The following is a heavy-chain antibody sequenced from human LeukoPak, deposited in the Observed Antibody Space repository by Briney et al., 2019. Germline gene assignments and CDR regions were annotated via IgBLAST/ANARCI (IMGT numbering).Heavy chain of an antibody. Sequence: PGGSLRLSCAASGFTFSSYAMSWVRQAPGKGLEWVSAISGSGGSTYYADSVKGRFTISRDNAKNSLYLQMNSLRAEDTALYYCAKDKMATIMGWFDPWGQGTLVTVSS. D-gene: IGHD5-24*01. V-gene: IGHV3-23*01. CDR2: ISGSGGST. CDR1: GFTFSSYA. CDR3: AKDKMATIMGWFDP. J-gene: IGHJ5*02.